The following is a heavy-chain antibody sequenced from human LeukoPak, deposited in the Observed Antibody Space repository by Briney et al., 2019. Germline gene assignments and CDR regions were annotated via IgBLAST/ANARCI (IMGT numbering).Heavy chain of an antibody. D-gene: IGHD3-10*01. CDR1: GGSTSSYY. V-gene: IGHV4-59*08. J-gene: IGHJ4*02. CDR2: IYYSGST. Sequence: SETLSLTCTVSGGSTSSYYWSWIRQPPGKGLEWIGYIYYSGSTNYNPSLKSRITISVDTSKNQFSLRLSSVTAADTAMYYCARHRGPRPPSVWGQGTLVTVSS. CDR3: ARHRGPRPPSV.